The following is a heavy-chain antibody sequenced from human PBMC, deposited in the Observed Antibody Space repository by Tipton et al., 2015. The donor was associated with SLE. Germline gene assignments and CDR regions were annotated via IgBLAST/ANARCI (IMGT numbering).Heavy chain of an antibody. CDR1: GGSFSGYY. D-gene: IGHD2-8*02. CDR3: AGDVADSDSTGIPGDF. J-gene: IGHJ4*02. Sequence: TLSLTCAVYGGSFSGYYWSWIRQPPGKGLEWIGDINHSGSANYNPSLKSRVTISVDTSKNQFSLKLRSVTAADTAVYYCAGDVADSDSTGIPGDFWGQGTLVTVSS. V-gene: IGHV4-34*01. CDR2: INHSGSA.